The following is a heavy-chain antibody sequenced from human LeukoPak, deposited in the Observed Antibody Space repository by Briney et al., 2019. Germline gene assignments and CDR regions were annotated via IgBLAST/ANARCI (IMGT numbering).Heavy chain of an antibody. CDR2: VSSSSPYM. D-gene: IGHD5-24*01. V-gene: IGHV3-21*01. Sequence: GSLRLSCAASGFTFSSYSMNWVRQAPGKGLDWVSSVSSSSPYMYYSDSVKGRFSISRDNAKNSLFLQMNSLRAEDTAVYYCARGLEMATKSPVDYWGQGTLVTVSS. CDR3: ARGLEMATKSPVDY. CDR1: GFTFSSYS. J-gene: IGHJ4*02.